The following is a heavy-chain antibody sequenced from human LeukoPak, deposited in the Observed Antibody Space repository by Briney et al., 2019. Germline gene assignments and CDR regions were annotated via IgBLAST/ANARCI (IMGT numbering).Heavy chain of an antibody. D-gene: IGHD1-26*01. V-gene: IGHV3-15*01. J-gene: IGHJ3*02. CDR2: IKSKSEGGTA. CDR3: AKDQRYSGSSEAFDI. CDR1: GFTFSNVY. Sequence: GGSLRLSCAASGFTFSNVYMTWVRQAPGKGLEWVGRIKSKSEGGTADYAAPVKGRFTISRDDSKDTLYLHMDSLRAEDTAVYYCAKDQRYSGSSEAFDIWGQGTMVTVSS.